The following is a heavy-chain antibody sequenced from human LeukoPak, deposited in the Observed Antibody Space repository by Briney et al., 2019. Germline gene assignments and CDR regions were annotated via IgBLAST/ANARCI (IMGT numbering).Heavy chain of an antibody. D-gene: IGHD4-11*01. J-gene: IGHJ5*02. Sequence: GGSLRLSCAASGFTFSSYWMTWVRQAPGKGLEWVANIKWDGIETYYVDSVKGRFAISRNNAKNSLYLQMNNLRDEDTAVYYCAKNHVTVPNGDWFGPWGQGTLVTVSS. V-gene: IGHV3-7*01. CDR2: IKWDGIET. CDR1: GFTFSSYW. CDR3: AKNHVTVPNGDWFGP.